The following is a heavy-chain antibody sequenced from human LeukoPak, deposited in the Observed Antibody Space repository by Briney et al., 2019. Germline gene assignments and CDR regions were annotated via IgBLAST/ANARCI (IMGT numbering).Heavy chain of an antibody. CDR1: GYTFTGYY. D-gene: IGHD3-10*01. Sequence: AASVKVSCKASGYTFTGYYMHWVRQAPGQGLEWMGWINPNSGGTNYAQKFQGRVTITADESTSTAYMELSSLRSEDTAVYYCARGRDYYGSGSYPDYYYYYMDVWGKGTTVTISS. CDR3: ARGRDYYGSGSYPDYYYYYMDV. V-gene: IGHV1-2*02. J-gene: IGHJ6*03. CDR2: INPNSGGT.